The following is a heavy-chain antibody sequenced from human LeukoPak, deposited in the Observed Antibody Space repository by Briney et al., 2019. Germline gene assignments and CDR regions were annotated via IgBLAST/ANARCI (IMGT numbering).Heavy chain of an antibody. J-gene: IGHJ4*02. CDR1: GFTFSSYA. Sequence: GRSLRLSCAASGFTFSSYAMHWVRQAPGKGLEWVAVISYDGSNKYYADSVKGRFTISRDNSKNTLNLQMNSLRAEDTAVYYCARDGEGILALWGQGTLVTVSS. CDR3: ARDGEGILAL. D-gene: IGHD3-3*01. V-gene: IGHV3-30*01. CDR2: ISYDGSNK.